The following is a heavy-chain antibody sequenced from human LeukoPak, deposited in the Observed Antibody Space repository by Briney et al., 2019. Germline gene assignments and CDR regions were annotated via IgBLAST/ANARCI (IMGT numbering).Heavy chain of an antibody. CDR3: AAQGVGATMRDYYYYYYMDV. V-gene: IGHV3-30*02. D-gene: IGHD1-26*01. Sequence: GGSLRLSCAASGFTFSSYGMHWVRQAPGKGLEWVAFIRYDGSNKYYADSVKGRFTISRDNSKNTLYLQMNSLRAEDTAVYYCAAQGVGATMRDYYYYYYMDVWGKGTTVTISS. J-gene: IGHJ6*03. CDR2: IRYDGSNK. CDR1: GFTFSSYG.